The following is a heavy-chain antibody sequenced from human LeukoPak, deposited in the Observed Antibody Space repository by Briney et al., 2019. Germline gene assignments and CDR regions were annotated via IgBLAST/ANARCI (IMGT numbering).Heavy chain of an antibody. CDR2: IIPIFGTA. CDR3: AREKREGVLRYFDWLPAAGYMDV. V-gene: IGHV1-69*13. J-gene: IGHJ6*03. Sequence: SVKVSCRASGCTFSSYAISWVRQAPGQGLEWMGGIIPIFGTANYAQKFQGRVTITADESTSTAYMELSSLRSEDTAVYYCAREKREGVLRYFDWLPAAGYMDVWGKGTTVTISS. CDR1: GCTFSSYA. D-gene: IGHD3-9*01.